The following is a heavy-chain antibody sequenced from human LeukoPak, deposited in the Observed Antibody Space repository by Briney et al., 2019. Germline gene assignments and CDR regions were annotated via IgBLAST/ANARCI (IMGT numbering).Heavy chain of an antibody. CDR3: GCGFLTGYYTKDAFDI. Sequence: PGGSLRLSCAASGFIFNSYAMHWVRRAPGKGLEYVSGISSDGGSTYYANSVKGRFTISRDSSKNTLYLQMGSLRAEDMAVYYCGCGFLTGYYTKDAFDIWGQGTVVTVSS. D-gene: IGHD3/OR15-3a*01. CDR1: GFIFNSYA. J-gene: IGHJ3*02. CDR2: ISSDGGST. V-gene: IGHV3-64*01.